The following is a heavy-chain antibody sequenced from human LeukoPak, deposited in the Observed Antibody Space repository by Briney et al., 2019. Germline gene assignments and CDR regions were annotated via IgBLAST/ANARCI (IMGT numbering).Heavy chain of an antibody. D-gene: IGHD1-26*01. V-gene: IGHV3-21*01. CDR3: ARDLIVGATGAGYY. Sequence: PGGSLRLSCAASGFTFSSYSMNWVRRAPGKGLEWVSSISSSSSYIYYADSVKGRFTISRDNAKNSLYLQMNSLRAEDTAVYYCARDLIVGATGAGYYWGQGTLVTVSS. J-gene: IGHJ4*02. CDR2: ISSSSSYI. CDR1: GFTFSSYS.